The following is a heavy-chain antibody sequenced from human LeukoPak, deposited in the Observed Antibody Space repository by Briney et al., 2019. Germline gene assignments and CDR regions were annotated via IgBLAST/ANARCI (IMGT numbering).Heavy chain of an antibody. Sequence: AGGSLRLSCAASGFTFSSYEMNWVRQAPGKGLEWVSYISSSGSTIYYADSVKGRFTISRDNAKNSLYLQMNSLRAEDTALYYCARSSRQMDIRFDFWGQGTLVTVSS. CDR3: ARSSRQMDIRFDF. CDR2: ISSSGSTI. D-gene: IGHD5-24*01. J-gene: IGHJ4*02. CDR1: GFTFSSYE. V-gene: IGHV3-48*03.